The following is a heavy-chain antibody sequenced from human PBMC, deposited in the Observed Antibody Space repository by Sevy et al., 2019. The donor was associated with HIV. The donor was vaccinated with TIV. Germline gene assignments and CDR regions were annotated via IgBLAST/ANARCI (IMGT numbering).Heavy chain of an antibody. V-gene: IGHV5-51*01. J-gene: IGHJ4*02. CDR3: ASAGRATGGFDQ. CDR1: GHNFDTQW. Sequence: GKSLKISCKSSGHNFDTQWIGWVRQMPGKGLEWMGIIYPGDSDTRYSPSFQGQVTISADKSISTAYVQWSSLKASDTAMYYCASAGRATGGFDQWGQGTLVTVSS. CDR2: IYPGDSDT. D-gene: IGHD3-16*01.